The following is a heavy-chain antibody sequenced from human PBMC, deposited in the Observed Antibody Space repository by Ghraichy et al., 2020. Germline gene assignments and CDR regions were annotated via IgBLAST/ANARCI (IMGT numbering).Heavy chain of an antibody. J-gene: IGHJ5*02. CDR2: INPSGGST. CDR3: ARDPANYAGSGSLNYFDP. D-gene: IGHD3-10*01. Sequence: AAVKVSCKASGYTFTSYYMHWVRQAPGQGLEWMGIINPSGGSTSYAQKFQGRVTMTRDTSTSTVYMELSSLRSDDTAVYYCARDPANYAGSGSLNYFDPWGQGTLVTVSS. V-gene: IGHV1-46*01. CDR1: GYTFTSYY.